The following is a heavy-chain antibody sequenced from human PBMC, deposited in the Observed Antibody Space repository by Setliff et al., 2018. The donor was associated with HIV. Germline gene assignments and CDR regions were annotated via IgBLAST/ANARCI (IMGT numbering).Heavy chain of an antibody. Sequence: GGSLRLSCAASVFTFNNYGMNWVRQAPGKGLEWVAFIRYDGSQKYYVDSVKGRFTISRDNSKNTLYLQMNSLRVEDTAVYYCAKDVCSGAYCYAYYYYCMDVWGQGTMVTVSS. CDR1: VFTFNNYG. CDR2: IRYDGSQK. D-gene: IGHD2-15*01. J-gene: IGHJ6*02. CDR3: AKDVCSGAYCYAYYYYCMDV. V-gene: IGHV3-30*02.